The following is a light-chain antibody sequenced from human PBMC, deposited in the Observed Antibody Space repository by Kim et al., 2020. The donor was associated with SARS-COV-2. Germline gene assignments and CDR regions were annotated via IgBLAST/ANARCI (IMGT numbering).Light chain of an antibody. V-gene: IGLV2-11*01. CDR2: DVS. CDR1: SSAVDDYDY. CDR3: CSYAGSYVV. Sequence: PGQSVTISCTGTSSAVDDYDYVSWYQQHPGKAPKLMIYDVSKRPSGVPDRCSGSKSGNTASLTSSGLQAEDEADYYCCSYAGSYVVFGGGTQLTVL. J-gene: IGLJ2*01.